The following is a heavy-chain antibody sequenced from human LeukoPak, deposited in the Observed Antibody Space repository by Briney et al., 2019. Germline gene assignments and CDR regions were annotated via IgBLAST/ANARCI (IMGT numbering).Heavy chain of an antibody. Sequence: ASVKVSCKASGYTFTGYYMHWVRQAPGQGLEWMGWINPNSGGTNYAQKFQGRVTMTRDTSISTAYMELSRLRSDDTAVYYCARDSDFWSPPAGWFDPWGQGTLVTVSS. CDR1: GYTFTGYY. CDR3: ARDSDFWSPPAGWFDP. D-gene: IGHD3-3*01. V-gene: IGHV1-2*02. CDR2: INPNSGGT. J-gene: IGHJ5*02.